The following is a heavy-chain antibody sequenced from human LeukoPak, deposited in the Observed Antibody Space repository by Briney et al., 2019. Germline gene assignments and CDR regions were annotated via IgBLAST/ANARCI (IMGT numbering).Heavy chain of an antibody. CDR2: ISGSGGNT. Sequence: LSGGSLRLSCAASGFTFSTYAMSWVRQTPGEGLEWVSGISGSGGNTYHADSVKGRFTISRDNSKNTLYLQMKSLRAEDTAVYYCARLAWLDRNFDYWGQGTLLTVSS. D-gene: IGHD6-19*01. CDR1: GFTFSTYA. CDR3: ARLAWLDRNFDY. J-gene: IGHJ4*02. V-gene: IGHV3-23*01.